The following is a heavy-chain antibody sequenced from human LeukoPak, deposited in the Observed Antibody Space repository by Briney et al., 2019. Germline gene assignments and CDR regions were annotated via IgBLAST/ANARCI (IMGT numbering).Heavy chain of an antibody. CDR2: IKKDGSEE. Sequence: GGSLRLSCAASGFSFSNSWMSWVRQAPGKGLEWVANIKKDGSEEVYGDSVKGRLTISSQTAKSSQLLQMNSLRPEDTAVYYCARQDRNIAVEIWGQGTKVTVSS. CDR1: GFSFSNSW. V-gene: IGHV3-7*01. J-gene: IGHJ3*02. D-gene: IGHD2-15*01. CDR3: ARQDRNIAVEI.